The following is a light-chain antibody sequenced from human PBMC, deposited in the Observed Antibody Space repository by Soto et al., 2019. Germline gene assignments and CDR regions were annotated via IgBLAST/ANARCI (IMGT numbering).Light chain of an antibody. J-gene: IGLJ2*01. V-gene: IGLV2-8*01. CDR2: EVS. CDR1: SSDVGGYNY. CDR3: SSYAGSNNVL. Sequence: QSALTQPPSASGSPGQSVTISCTGTSSDVGGYNYVSWYQQHSGKAPKLMIFEVSQRPSGVPDRFSGSKSGNTASLTVSGLQADDEADYYCSSYAGSNNVLFGGGTKLTVL.